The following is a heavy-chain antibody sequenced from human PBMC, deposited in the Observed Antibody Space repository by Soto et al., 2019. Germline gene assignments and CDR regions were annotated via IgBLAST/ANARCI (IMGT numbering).Heavy chain of an antibody. CDR2: ISGSGGST. CDR3: AKDPSTMVRGVKGY. V-gene: IGHV3-23*01. Sequence: PGGSLRLSCAASGFTFSSYARSWVRQAPGKGLEWVSAISGSGGSTYYADSVKGRFTISRGNSKNTLYLQMNSLRAEDTAVYYCAKDPSTMVRGVKGYWGQGTLVTVSS. J-gene: IGHJ4*02. D-gene: IGHD3-10*01. CDR1: GFTFSSYA.